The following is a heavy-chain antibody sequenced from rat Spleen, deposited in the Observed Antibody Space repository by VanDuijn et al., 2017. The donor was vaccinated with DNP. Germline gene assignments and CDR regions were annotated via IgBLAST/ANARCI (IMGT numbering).Heavy chain of an antibody. CDR2: ISYDGSST. Sequence: EVQLVESGGGPVQPGRSLKLSCVASGFTFSDYYMAWVRQAPTKGLEWVATISYDGSSTYYRDSVKGQFSLSRDNAKSTLYLQVNSLRSEDTATYYCTRRGTMMVSFDYWGQGVMVTVSS. D-gene: IGHD1-12*03. CDR3: TRRGTMMVSFDY. V-gene: IGHV5-29*01. J-gene: IGHJ2*01. CDR1: GFTFSDYY.